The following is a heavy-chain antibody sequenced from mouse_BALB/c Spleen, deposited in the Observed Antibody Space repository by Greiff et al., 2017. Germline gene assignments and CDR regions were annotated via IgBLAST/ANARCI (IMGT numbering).Heavy chain of an antibody. V-gene: IGHV1S22*01. CDR3: TRSYDGYYRYFDV. D-gene: IGHD2-3*01. Sequence: LQQPGSELVRPGASVKLSRKTSGYTFTSYWMHWVKQRHGQGLEWIGNIYPGSGSTNYDEKFKSKGTLTVDTSSSTAYMHLSSLTSEDSAVYYCTRSYDGYYRYFDVWGAGTTVTVSS. CDR2: IYPGSGST. CDR1: GYTFTSYW. J-gene: IGHJ1*01.